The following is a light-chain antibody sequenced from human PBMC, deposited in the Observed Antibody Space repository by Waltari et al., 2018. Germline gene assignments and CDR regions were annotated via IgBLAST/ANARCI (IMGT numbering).Light chain of an antibody. CDR2: QDT. CDR3: QALGTGAWV. Sequence: SYELTQPPSVSVSPGQTASITCSGDILGHKYASWYQQKPGQSPLLVIYQDTNRPSGIPERFSGSKSGNAATLSISGTQAMDEADYYWQALGTGAWVFGGGTKLTVL. J-gene: IGLJ3*02. CDR1: ILGHKY. V-gene: IGLV3-1*01.